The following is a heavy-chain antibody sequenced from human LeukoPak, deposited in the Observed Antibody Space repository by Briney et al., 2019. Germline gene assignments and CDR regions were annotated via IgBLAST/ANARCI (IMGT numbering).Heavy chain of an antibody. CDR1: GDSISSHV. Sequence: PSESLSLTCRVSGDSISSHVWSWIRQPPGKGLEWIGYIHHSGMTIYNSALETRSTLSVDTSTNQFSLKLISVTAADTAVYFCARDASSNPRLSNYFLDVWGEGTAVTVSS. V-gene: IGHV4-59*11. D-gene: IGHD4-11*01. CDR3: ARDASSNPRLSNYFLDV. J-gene: IGHJ6*03. CDR2: IHHSGMT.